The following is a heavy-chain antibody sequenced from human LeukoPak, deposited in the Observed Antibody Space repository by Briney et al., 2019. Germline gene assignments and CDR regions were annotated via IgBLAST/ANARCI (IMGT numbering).Heavy chain of an antibody. Sequence: GASVTVSCKASGYTFTNYGITWVRQAPGQGLEWMGWISGYRGSTKYAQNFQGRVTMTIDTSTSTAYMDLRSLRSDDTAIYFCARSDLGTITAGPFNWGQGTLVAVSS. V-gene: IGHV1-18*01. CDR3: ARSDLGTITAGPFN. CDR2: ISGYRGST. J-gene: IGHJ4*02. CDR1: GYTFTNYG. D-gene: IGHD5-24*01.